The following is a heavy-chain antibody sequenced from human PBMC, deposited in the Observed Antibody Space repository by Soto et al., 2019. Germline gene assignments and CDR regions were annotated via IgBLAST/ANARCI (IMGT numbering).Heavy chain of an antibody. V-gene: IGHV3-11*05. CDR2: ISSSGSYT. J-gene: IGHJ4*02. CDR1: GFTFSDYY. CDR3: ARDSTGWRAVYDY. D-gene: IGHD6-19*01. Sequence: GALRLSCAVSGFTFSDYYMTWIRQVPGKGLEWVSYISSSGSYTNYADSVQGRFTISRDNAKNSLYLQMNSLRAEDTAIYYCARDSTGWRAVYDYWGQGT.